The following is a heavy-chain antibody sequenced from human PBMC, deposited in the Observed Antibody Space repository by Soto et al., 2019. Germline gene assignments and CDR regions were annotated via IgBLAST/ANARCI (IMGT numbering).Heavy chain of an antibody. D-gene: IGHD3-22*01. CDR1: GYTFTSYG. Sequence: QVQLVQSGAEVKKPGASVKVYCKASGYTFTSYGISWVRQAPGQGLEWMGWISAYNGNTNYAQKLQGRVTMTTDTSTSTAYMDLRCLRSDDTAVYYCARDRYYDSSGYEFDPWVQGTLVTVSS. J-gene: IGHJ5*02. V-gene: IGHV1-18*01. CDR2: ISAYNGNT. CDR3: ARDRYYDSSGYEFDP.